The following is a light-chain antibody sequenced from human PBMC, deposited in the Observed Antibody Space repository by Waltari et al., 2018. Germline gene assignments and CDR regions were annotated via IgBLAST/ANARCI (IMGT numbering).Light chain of an antibody. CDR1: QSLQYENGNNY. V-gene: IGKV2-28*01. Sequence: DTVMTQSPLSLPVTLGEPATISCRSSQSLQYENGNNYLDWYLQKPGQSTQLLIYMGSNRASGFPDRFSGSGSGTDVTLTISRVEAEDVGIYYCMQALEMPLTFGGGTKVEI. J-gene: IGKJ4*02. CDR3: MQALEMPLT. CDR2: MGS.